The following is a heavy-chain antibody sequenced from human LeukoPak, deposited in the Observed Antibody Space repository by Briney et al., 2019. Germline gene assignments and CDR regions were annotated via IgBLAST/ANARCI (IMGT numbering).Heavy chain of an antibody. CDR2: IYYSGST. D-gene: IGHD3-22*01. CDR1: GGSISTYY. J-gene: IGHJ1*01. Sequence: SETLSLTCTVSGGSISTYYWSWIRQPPGKGLEWIGYIYYSGSTNYNPSLKSRVTISVDTSKNQLSLKLSSVTAADTAVYYCARLKYYYDSSGYRAEYFQHWGQGTLVTASS. CDR3: ARLKYYYDSSGYRAEYFQH. V-gene: IGHV4-59*01.